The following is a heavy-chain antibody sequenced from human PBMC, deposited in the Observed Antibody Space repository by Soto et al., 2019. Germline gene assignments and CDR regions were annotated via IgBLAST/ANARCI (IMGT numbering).Heavy chain of an antibody. CDR1: GFTFNSYG. CDR2: TRYDGSNE. V-gene: IGHV3-33*01. CDR3: ARDRASSVSYFDY. J-gene: IGHJ4*02. Sequence: QVHLVESGGGVVEPGRSLRLSCATSGFTFNSYGMHWVRQAPGKGLEWVAVTRYDGSNEYYADSVKGRFTISRDNSKNKLYLQMNSLGAEDTAMYYCARDRASSVSYFDYWGQGTLVTVSS. D-gene: IGHD6-13*01.